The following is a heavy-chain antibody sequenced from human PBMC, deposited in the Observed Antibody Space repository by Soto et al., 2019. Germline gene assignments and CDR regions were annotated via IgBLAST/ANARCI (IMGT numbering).Heavy chain of an antibody. CDR1: GFTFDDYA. D-gene: IGHD3-3*01. J-gene: IGHJ4*02. CDR3: AKASVTIFGVPIRGYLDY. V-gene: IGHV3-9*01. CDR2: ISWNSGSI. Sequence: PGGSLRLSCAASGFTFDDYAMHWVRQAPGKGLEWISGISWNSGSIGYADSVKGRFTISRDNAKNSLYLQMNSLRAEDTALYYCAKASVTIFGVPIRGYLDYWGQGTLVTVSS.